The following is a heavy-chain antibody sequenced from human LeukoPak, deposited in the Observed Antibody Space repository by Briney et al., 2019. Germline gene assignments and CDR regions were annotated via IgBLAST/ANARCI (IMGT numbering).Heavy chain of an antibody. J-gene: IGHJ4*02. CDR1: GCSISSYY. CDR3: ASHVVTTWGDYFDY. V-gene: IGHV4-59*08. D-gene: IGHD4-23*01. CDR2: ICYSGST. Sequence: PSETLSLTCTASGCSISSYYWSWIRQPPGKGLEWIGFICYSGSTNYNPSLKSRVTISVDTSKNHFSLNLSSVTAADTAVYYCASHVVTTWGDYFDYWGQGTLVTVSS.